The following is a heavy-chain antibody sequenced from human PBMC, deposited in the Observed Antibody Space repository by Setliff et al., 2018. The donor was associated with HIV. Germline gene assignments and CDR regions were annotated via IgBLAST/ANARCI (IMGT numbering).Heavy chain of an antibody. Sequence: ASVKFSCKASGYSFTNYDINWVRQAPGHGLEWVGWMSPKSGYADYAQKFQGRVTMTRDTSIRTAYMELSRLRSDDTAVYYCAKTAMTGDPAIGWFDPWGQGTLVTVSS. D-gene: IGHD7-27*01. CDR1: GYSFTNYD. J-gene: IGHJ5*02. CDR3: AKTAMTGDPAIGWFDP. CDR2: MSPKSGYA. V-gene: IGHV1-8*01.